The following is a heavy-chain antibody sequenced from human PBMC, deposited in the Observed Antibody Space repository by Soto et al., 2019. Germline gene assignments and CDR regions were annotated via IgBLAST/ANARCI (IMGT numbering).Heavy chain of an antibody. CDR1: GFTFSSYG. V-gene: IGHV3-33*01. CDR2: IWYDGSNK. J-gene: IGHJ6*02. D-gene: IGHD1-26*01. CDR3: ARDVIVGVQNYYYYGMDV. Sequence: GVSLRLSFAASGFTFSSYGMHWVRQAPGKGLEWVAVIWYDGSNKYYADSVKGRFTISRDNSKNTLYLQMNSLRAEDTAVYYCARDVIVGVQNYYYYGMDVWGQGTTVTVSS.